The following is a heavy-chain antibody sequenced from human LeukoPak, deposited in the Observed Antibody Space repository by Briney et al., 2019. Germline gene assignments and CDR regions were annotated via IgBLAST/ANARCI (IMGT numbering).Heavy chain of an antibody. V-gene: IGHV3-74*01. Sequence: GGSLRLSCAASGFTFSSYWMHWVRQAPGKGLVWVSRINSDGSSTSYADSVKGRFTISRDNAKNTLYLQMNSLRAEDTAVYYCAKELTYYYDSSGYYRPDAFDIWGQGTIVTVSS. J-gene: IGHJ3*02. CDR1: GFTFSSYW. D-gene: IGHD3-22*01. CDR2: INSDGSST. CDR3: AKELTYYYDSSGYYRPDAFDI.